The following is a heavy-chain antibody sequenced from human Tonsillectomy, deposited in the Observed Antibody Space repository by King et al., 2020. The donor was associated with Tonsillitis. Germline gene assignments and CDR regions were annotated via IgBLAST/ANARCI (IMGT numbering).Heavy chain of an antibody. J-gene: IGHJ2*01. CDR2: INSDGSST. V-gene: IGHV3-74*01. Sequence: VQLVESGGGLVQPGGSLRPSCAASGFTFSSYWMHWVRQAPGKGLVWVSRINSDGSSTTYADSVKGRFTISRDNAKNTLYLQMNSLRTEDTAVYYCARGWDDYGGNSPGGYFDLWGRGTLVTVSS. CDR1: GFTFSSYW. D-gene: IGHD4-23*01. CDR3: ARGWDDYGGNSPGGYFDL.